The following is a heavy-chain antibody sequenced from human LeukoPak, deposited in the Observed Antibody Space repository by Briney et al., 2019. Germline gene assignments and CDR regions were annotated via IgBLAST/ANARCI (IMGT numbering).Heavy chain of an antibody. CDR3: AKDLQWLVRVHFDY. CDR1: GFTFSRYG. V-gene: IGHV3-23*01. D-gene: IGHD6-19*01. J-gene: IGHJ4*02. Sequence: GGSLRLSCAASGFTFSRYGMSWVRQAPGKGLAWVSAISGSGGTTYYADSVKGRFTISRDNSKNTLYLQMNSLRAEDTAVYYCAKDLQWLVRVHFDYWGQGTLVTVSS. CDR2: ISGSGGTT.